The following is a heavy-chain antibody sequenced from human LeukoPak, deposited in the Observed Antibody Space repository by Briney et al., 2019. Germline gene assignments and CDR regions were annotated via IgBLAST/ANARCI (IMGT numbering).Heavy chain of an antibody. D-gene: IGHD3-9*01. CDR2: IWYDGSNK. V-gene: IGHV3-33*01. J-gene: IGHJ6*02. CDR3: ARGGTLLRYFDSLPHGMDV. CDR1: GFTFSSYG. Sequence: PGRSLRLSCAASGFTFSSYGMHWVRQAPGKGLEWVAVIWYDGSNKYYADSVKGRFTISRDNSKNTLYLQMHSLRAEDTAVYNCARGGTLLRYFDSLPHGMDVWGPETTVDVSS.